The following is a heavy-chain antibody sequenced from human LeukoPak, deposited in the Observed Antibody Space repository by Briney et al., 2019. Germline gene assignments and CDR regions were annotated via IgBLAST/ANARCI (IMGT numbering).Heavy chain of an antibody. V-gene: IGHV4-59*01. Sequence: SETLSLTCTVSGGSISSYYWSWIRQPPGKGLEWIGYTYYSGSTNYNPSLKSRVTISVDTSKNQFSLKLSSVTAADTAMYYCAREDHDYGDYTAFDIWGQGTMVTVSS. J-gene: IGHJ3*02. D-gene: IGHD4-17*01. CDR2: TYYSGST. CDR3: AREDHDYGDYTAFDI. CDR1: GGSISSYY.